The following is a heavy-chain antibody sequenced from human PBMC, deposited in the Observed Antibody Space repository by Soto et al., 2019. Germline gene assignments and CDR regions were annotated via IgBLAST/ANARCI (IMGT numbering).Heavy chain of an antibody. CDR2: VNADGSST. Sequence: EVRLVESGGGQVHPGGSVRLSCAASGFSFTHYRIHWVRQVPGKGLEWVCRVNADGSSTNYAGFAKGRFTISRDNSKNMAYLEMNHLRADDTALYYCAKAGDWNYVFDFWGQGTSVLVSS. CDR1: GFSFTHYR. D-gene: IGHD1-7*01. V-gene: IGHV3-74*01. CDR3: AKAGDWNYVFDF. J-gene: IGHJ4*02.